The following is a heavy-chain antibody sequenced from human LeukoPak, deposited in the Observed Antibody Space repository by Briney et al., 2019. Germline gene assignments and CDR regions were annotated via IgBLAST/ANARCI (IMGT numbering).Heavy chain of an antibody. CDR3: ARESSGYDRRFDY. D-gene: IGHD5-12*01. J-gene: IGHJ4*02. CDR2: INPNSGGT. Sequence: GASVKVSCKASGYTFTGYYMHWVRQAPGQGLEWMGWINPNSGGTNYAQKFQGWVTMTRDTSISTAYMELSRLRSDDTAVYYCARESSGYDRRFDYWGQGTLVTVSS. V-gene: IGHV1-2*04. CDR1: GYTFTGYY.